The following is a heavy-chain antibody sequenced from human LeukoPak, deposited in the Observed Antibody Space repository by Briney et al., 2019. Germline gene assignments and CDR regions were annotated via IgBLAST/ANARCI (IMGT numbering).Heavy chain of an antibody. J-gene: IGHJ5*02. V-gene: IGHV1-18*01. Sequence: ASVKVSCKASGYTFTSYGISWGRQAPGQGLEWMGWISAYNGNTNYAQKLQGRVTMTTDTSTNTAYMELRSLRSDDTAVYYCARASYCSSTSCYFTKYNWFDPWGQGTLVTVSS. D-gene: IGHD2-2*01. CDR2: ISAYNGNT. CDR3: ARASYCSSTSCYFTKYNWFDP. CDR1: GYTFTSYG.